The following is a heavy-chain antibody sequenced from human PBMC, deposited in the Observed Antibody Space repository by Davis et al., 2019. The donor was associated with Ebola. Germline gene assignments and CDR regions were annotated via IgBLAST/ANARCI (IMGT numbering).Heavy chain of an antibody. CDR1: GYSSTSHG. J-gene: IGHJ6*02. D-gene: IGHD2-21*01. CDR3: ATNLAGRYYYYYGMDV. Sequence: ASAKVSCKASGYSSTSHGISWVRQPPGNGLVGMGGFDPEDGETIYAQKSQGRVTMTEDTSTDTAYMELSSLRSEDTAVYYCATNLAGRYYYYYGMDVWGQGTTVTVSS. CDR2: FDPEDGET. V-gene: IGHV1-24*01.